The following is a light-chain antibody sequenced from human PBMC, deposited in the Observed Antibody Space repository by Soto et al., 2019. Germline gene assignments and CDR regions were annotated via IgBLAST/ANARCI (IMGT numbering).Light chain of an antibody. CDR2: AAS. V-gene: IGKV1-5*01. J-gene: IGKJ1*01. CDR3: QQYNSFSLT. Sequence: DIQMTQSPSTLSAVAGDRVTITCRASQSFNSWVAWYQQKPGKAPKLLIYAASSLETGVPSRFSGSGSGTEFTLTISSLQPDDFATYYCQQYNSFSLTFGQGTKVDXK. CDR1: QSFNSW.